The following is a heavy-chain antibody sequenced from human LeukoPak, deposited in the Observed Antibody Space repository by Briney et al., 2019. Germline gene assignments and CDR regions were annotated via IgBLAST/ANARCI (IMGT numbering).Heavy chain of an antibody. CDR2: MNPNSGNT. Sequence: ASVKVSCKASGYSFSTHWMHWVRQATGQGLEWMGWMNPNSGNTGYAQKFQGRVTMTRNTSISTAYMELSSLRSEDTAVYYCARAGGYCGRISCPYYFDYWGQGSLVAVSS. CDR3: ARAGGYCGRISCPYYFDY. J-gene: IGHJ4*02. D-gene: IGHD2-15*01. CDR1: GYSFSTHW. V-gene: IGHV1-8*02.